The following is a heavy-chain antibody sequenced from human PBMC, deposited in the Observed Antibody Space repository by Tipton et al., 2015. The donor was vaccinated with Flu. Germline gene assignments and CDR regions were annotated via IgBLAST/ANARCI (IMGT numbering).Heavy chain of an antibody. CDR3: AWGERAAAAGTY. Sequence: QVQLVQSGAEVKKPGASVKVSCKASGYTFTNYGISWVRQAPGRGLEWMGWISVFNGNTDYAQRFQGRVTMTADTFSNTTYMELRGLRSDDTAVYYCAWGERAAAAGTYWGQGTLVTVSS. CDR1: GYTFTNYG. J-gene: IGHJ4*02. V-gene: IGHV1-18*01. CDR2: ISVFNGNT. D-gene: IGHD6-13*01.